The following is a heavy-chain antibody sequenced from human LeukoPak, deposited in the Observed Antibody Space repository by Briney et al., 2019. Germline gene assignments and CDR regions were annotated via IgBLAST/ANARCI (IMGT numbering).Heavy chain of an antibody. CDR3: VRDVSQRRHFDY. CDR1: GDSISSGAYY. V-gene: IGHV4-30-2*01. J-gene: IGHJ4*02. CDR2: FYGSGSA. Sequence: PSQTLSLTCTVSGDSISSGAYYWSWIRQPRGKGLEWIVYFYGSGSASYNPSLKSRITISVDRSNHQFSLKMSSVTAADTAVYYCVRDVSQRRHFDYWGQGTLVTVSS. D-gene: IGHD1-1*01.